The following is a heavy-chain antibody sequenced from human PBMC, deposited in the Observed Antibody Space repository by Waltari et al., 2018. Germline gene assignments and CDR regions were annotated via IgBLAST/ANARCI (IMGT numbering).Heavy chain of an antibody. V-gene: IGHV4-61*02. D-gene: IGHD3-3*01. CDR3: ARARSGYSNYMDV. Sequence: QVQLQESGPGLVKPSQTLSLTCTVSGGSISSGSYYWSWIRQPAGKGLEWIGRIYTSGSTNYNPSFKSRVTISVDTSKNQFSLKLSSVTAADTAVYYCARARSGYSNYMDVWGKGTTVTVSS. J-gene: IGHJ6*03. CDR2: IYTSGST. CDR1: GGSISSGSYY.